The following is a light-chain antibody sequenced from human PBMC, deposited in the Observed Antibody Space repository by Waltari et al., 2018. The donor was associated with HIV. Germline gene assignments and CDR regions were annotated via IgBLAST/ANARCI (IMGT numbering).Light chain of an antibody. Sequence: AIRMTQSPSSFSASTGDRVTITCRASQGISSYLAWYQQKPGKAPRLLIYAASTLQSGVPSRFSGSGSGTDFTLTISCLQSEDFVTYYCHQYYNYPRTFGQGTKVEIK. V-gene: IGKV1-8*01. CDR2: AAS. J-gene: IGKJ1*01. CDR1: QGISSY. CDR3: HQYYNYPRT.